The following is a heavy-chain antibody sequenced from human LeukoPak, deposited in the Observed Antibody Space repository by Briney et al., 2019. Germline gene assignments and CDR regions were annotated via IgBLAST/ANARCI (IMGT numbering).Heavy chain of an antibody. Sequence: GGSLRLSCAASGSTLSSYAMSWVRQAPGKGLEWVSAIGGGGSSTYYADSVKGRFTISRDNSKNTLYLQMNSLRAEDTAVYYCAKDLSSYDSSGYFRLFDYWGQGTLVTVSS. V-gene: IGHV3-23*01. CDR3: AKDLSSYDSSGYFRLFDY. CDR2: IGGGGSST. CDR1: GSTLSSYA. J-gene: IGHJ4*02. D-gene: IGHD3-22*01.